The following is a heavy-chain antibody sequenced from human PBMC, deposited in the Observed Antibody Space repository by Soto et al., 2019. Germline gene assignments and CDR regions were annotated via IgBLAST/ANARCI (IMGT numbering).Heavy chain of an antibody. CDR1: GYTFTNND. CDR3: AREGLLLLPDY. Sequence: QIQLVQSGTEVRKPGASAKVSCKASGYTFTNNDVCWVRQTPGQGLEWMGWISPYSGKTNYARKFQGRVTMTTDTSTSTAYMEVRSLTSDDTAVYYCAREGLLLLPDYWGQGILVTVSS. V-gene: IGHV1-18*01. D-gene: IGHD3-22*01. CDR2: ISPYSGKT. J-gene: IGHJ4*02.